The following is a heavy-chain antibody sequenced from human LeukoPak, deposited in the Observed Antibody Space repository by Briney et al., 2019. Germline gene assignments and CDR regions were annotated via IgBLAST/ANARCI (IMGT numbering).Heavy chain of an antibody. Sequence: SETLSLTCTGSGDSIARLYWSWIRQSPGKGLEWIGYVYYSGNTNYNPSLKSRVTISIDKSKNQFSLTLNSMTVADTAVYYCAGDSASTRWFHWGQGIVVTVSS. J-gene: IGHJ4*02. CDR3: AGDSASTRWFH. D-gene: IGHD2-2*01. CDR2: VYYSGNT. V-gene: IGHV4-59*11. CDR1: GDSIARLY.